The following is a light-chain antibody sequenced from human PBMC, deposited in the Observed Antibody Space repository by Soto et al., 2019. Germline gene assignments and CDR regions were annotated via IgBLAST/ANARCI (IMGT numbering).Light chain of an antibody. CDR1: QNIRNY. Sequence: DIQMTQSPSSLSASVGDRVTITCRASQNIRNYLAWYQQKAGKAPKLLIYAASSLQSGVPSRFSGSGSGTDFTLTISSLQPEDFATYYCQQSYSSPPTFGQGTKVDIK. CDR3: QQSYSSPPT. V-gene: IGKV1-39*01. CDR2: AAS. J-gene: IGKJ1*01.